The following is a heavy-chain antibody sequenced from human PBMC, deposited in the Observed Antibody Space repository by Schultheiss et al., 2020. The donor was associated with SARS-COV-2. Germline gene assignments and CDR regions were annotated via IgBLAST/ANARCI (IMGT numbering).Heavy chain of an antibody. D-gene: IGHD2-2*01. Sequence: GESLKISCKASGYTFTGYYMHWVRQAPGQGLEWMGIINPGGGSTSYAQKFQGRVIMTRDTSTSTVYMELSSLRSEDTAVYYCARELGYCSSNRCDMRLFYYYGMDVWGQGTTVTVSS. CDR1: GYTFTGYY. CDR2: INPGGGST. J-gene: IGHJ6*02. V-gene: IGHV1-46*01. CDR3: ARELGYCSSNRCDMRLFYYYGMDV.